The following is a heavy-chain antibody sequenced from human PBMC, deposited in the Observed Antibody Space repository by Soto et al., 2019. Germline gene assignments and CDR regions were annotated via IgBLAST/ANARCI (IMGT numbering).Heavy chain of an antibody. CDR1: GGSVSRGSYF. J-gene: IGHJ5*02. CDR2: IYYSGTT. D-gene: IGHD6-13*01. CDR3: ARHPYSNLWYNWLDP. V-gene: IGHV4-39*01. Sequence: PSETLSLTCTVSGGSVSRGSYFWGWIRQPPGKGLEWIGNIYYSGTTYYNPSLKSRVTISVDTSKNQFSLRLSSVTAADTAMYYCARHPYSNLWYNWLDPWGQGTLVTVSS.